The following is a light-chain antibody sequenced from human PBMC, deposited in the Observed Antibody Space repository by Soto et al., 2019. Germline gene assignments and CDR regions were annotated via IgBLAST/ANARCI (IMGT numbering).Light chain of an antibody. CDR3: QQYNNWPPGT. CDR1: QSVSSN. J-gene: IGKJ2*01. CDR2: GAS. Sequence: EIVMTQSPATLSVSPGERATLSCRASQSVSSNLAWYQQKPGQAPRLLIYGASARATGIPARFSGSGSGTEFPLTIGSLQSADFAIYYCQQYNNWPPGTFGQGTKLEIK. V-gene: IGKV3-15*01.